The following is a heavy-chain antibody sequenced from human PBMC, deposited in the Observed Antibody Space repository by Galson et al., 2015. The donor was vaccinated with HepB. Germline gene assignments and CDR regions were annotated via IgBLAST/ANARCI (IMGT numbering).Heavy chain of an antibody. J-gene: IGHJ4*02. CDR3: ARMVNYYGSGSYADY. Sequence: PALVKPTQTLTLTCTFSGFSLSTSGMCVSWIRQPPGKALEWLARIDWDDDKYYSTSLKTRLTISKDTSKNQVVLTMTNMDPVDTATYYCARMVNYYGSGSYADYWGQGTLVTVSS. V-gene: IGHV2-70*11. CDR2: IDWDDDK. D-gene: IGHD3-10*01. CDR1: GFSLSTSGMC.